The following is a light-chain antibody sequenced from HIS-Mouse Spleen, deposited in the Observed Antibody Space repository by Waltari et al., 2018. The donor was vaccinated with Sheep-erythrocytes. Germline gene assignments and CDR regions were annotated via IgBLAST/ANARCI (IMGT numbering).Light chain of an antibody. CDR1: QSLLHSNGYNY. V-gene: IGKV2-28*01. CDR3: MQALQTPFT. CDR2: LGS. J-gene: IGKJ3*01. Sequence: DIVMTQSPLSLPVTPGEPASISCRSSQSLLHSNGYNYLDWYLQKPSQSPQLLIYLGSSRASGVPDRFSGSGSGTDFTLKISRVEAEDVGVYYCMQALQTPFTFGPGTKVDIK.